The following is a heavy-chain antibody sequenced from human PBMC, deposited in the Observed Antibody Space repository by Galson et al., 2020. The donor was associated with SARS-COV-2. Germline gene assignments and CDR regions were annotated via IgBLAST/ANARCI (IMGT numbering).Heavy chain of an antibody. CDR3: ASPPGYYDFWSGDY. V-gene: IGHV3-30-3*01. Sequence: GESLKISCAASGFTFSSYAMHWVRQAPGKGLEWVAVISYDGSNKYYADSVKGRFTISRDNSKNTLYLQMNSLRAEDTAVYYCASPPGYYDFWSGDYWGQGTLVTVSS. J-gene: IGHJ4*02. CDR1: GFTFSSYA. D-gene: IGHD3-3*01. CDR2: ISYDGSNK.